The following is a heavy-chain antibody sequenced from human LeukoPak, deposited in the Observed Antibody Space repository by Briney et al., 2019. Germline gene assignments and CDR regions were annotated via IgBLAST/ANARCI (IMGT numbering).Heavy chain of an antibody. V-gene: IGHV4-59*01. J-gene: IGHJ6*03. CDR1: GGSISSYY. CDR3: ARLGAGHYYYYYMDV. Sequence: PSETLSLTCIVSGGSISSYYWSWIRQPPGKGLEWIGYIYYSGSTNYNPSLKSRVTISVDTSKNQFSLKLSSVTAADTAVYYCARLGAGHYYYYYMDVWGKGTTVTVSS. CDR2: IYYSGST. D-gene: IGHD4/OR15-4a*01.